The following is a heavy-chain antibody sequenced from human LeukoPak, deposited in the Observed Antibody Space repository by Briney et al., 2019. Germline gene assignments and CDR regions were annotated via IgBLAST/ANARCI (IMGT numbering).Heavy chain of an antibody. D-gene: IGHD3-10*01. CDR2: ISYDGSNK. CDR1: GFTFSSYG. CDR3: AKPSLSSGSFIFDY. V-gene: IGHV3-30*18. Sequence: GGSLRLSCAASGFTFSSYGMHWVRQAPGKGLEWVAVISYDGSNKYYADSVKGRFTISRVNSKNTLYLQMNSLRAEDTAVYYCAKPSLSSGSFIFDYWGQGTLVTVSS. J-gene: IGHJ4*02.